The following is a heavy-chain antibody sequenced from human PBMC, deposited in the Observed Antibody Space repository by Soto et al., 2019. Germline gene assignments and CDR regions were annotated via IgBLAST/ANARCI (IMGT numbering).Heavy chain of an antibody. CDR2: ISYSGTT. D-gene: IGHD3-10*01. V-gene: IGHV4-30-4*01. CDR1: GGSISSGNYY. Sequence: SETLSLTCTVSGGSISSGNYYWSWIRQPPGKGLEWIGFISYSGTTHYSASLRSRVSISVDTSKNQFSLKLSSVTAADTAVYYCARAGYGNTYYYGSGSYSHWFDPWGQGTLVTVSS. CDR3: ARAGYGNTYYYGSGSYSHWFDP. J-gene: IGHJ5*02.